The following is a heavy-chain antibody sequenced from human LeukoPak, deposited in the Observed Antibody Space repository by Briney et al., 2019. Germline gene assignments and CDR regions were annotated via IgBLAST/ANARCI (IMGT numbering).Heavy chain of an antibody. V-gene: IGHV3-30*04. CDR2: ISYDGGNK. D-gene: IGHD1-14*01. Sequence: GGSLRLSCAASGFTFSSYAMHWVRQAPGKGLEWVAVISYDGGNKYYADSVKGRFTISRDNAKNSLYLQMNSLRAEDTAVYYCARTELTGAQIVYYYYYMDVWGKGTTVTVSS. CDR3: ARTELTGAQIVYYYYYMDV. CDR1: GFTFSSYA. J-gene: IGHJ6*03.